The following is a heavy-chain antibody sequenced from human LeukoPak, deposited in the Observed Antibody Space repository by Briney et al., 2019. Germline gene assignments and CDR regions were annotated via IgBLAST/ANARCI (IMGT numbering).Heavy chain of an antibody. CDR2: IIPIIGTA. Sequence: SVKVSCKASGGTFSSYAISWVRQAPGQGLEWMGGIIPIIGTANYAQKFQGRVTITTDESTSTAYMELSSLRSEDTTVYYCARKSGVYNWFDPWGQGTLVTVSS. CDR3: ARKSGVYNWFDP. V-gene: IGHV1-69*05. J-gene: IGHJ5*02. CDR1: GGTFSSYA. D-gene: IGHD3-10*01.